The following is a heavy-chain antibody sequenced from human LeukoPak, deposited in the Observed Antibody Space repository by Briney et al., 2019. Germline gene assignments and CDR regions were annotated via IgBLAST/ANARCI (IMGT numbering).Heavy chain of an antibody. V-gene: IGHV4-4*07. J-gene: IGHJ6*04. CDR2: IYTSGST. CDR3: AREGTIFGVVFLMDV. CDR1: GGSISSYY. D-gene: IGHD3-3*01. Sequence: SETLSLTCAVSGGSISSYYWSWIRQPAGKGLEWIGRIYTSGSTNYNPSLKSRVTMSVDTSKNQFSLKLSSVTAADTAVYYCAREGTIFGVVFLMDVWGKGTTVTVSS.